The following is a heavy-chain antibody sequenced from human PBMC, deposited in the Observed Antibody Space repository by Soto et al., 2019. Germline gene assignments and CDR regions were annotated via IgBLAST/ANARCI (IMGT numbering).Heavy chain of an antibody. CDR1: GGTFSSYA. CDR2: IIPIFGTA. Sequence: GASVKVSCKASGGTFSSYAISWVRQAPGQGLEWMGGIIPIFGTANYAQKFQGRVTITADESTSTAYMELSSLRSEDTAVYYCVRWPRGYSGYDSYYGMDVWGQGTTVTVSS. CDR3: VRWPRGYSGYDSYYGMDV. J-gene: IGHJ6*02. V-gene: IGHV1-69*13. D-gene: IGHD5-12*01.